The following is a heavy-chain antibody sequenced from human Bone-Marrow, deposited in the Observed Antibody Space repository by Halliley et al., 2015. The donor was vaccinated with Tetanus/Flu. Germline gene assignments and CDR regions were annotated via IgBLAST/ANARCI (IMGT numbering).Heavy chain of an antibody. CDR3: AGAYSFGWYDK. Sequence: LGWVAVIWHDGSKRAYVVSVRGRFIISRDNSNSTLYLQMNSRSAEDTAVYYCAGAYSFGWYDKWGQGTLVTFSS. V-gene: IGHV3-33*01. J-gene: IGHJ4*02. D-gene: IGHD6-19*01. CDR2: IWHDGSKR.